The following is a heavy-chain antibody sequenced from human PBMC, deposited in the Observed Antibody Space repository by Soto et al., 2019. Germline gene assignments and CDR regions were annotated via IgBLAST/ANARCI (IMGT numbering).Heavy chain of an antibody. CDR3: ARGGEAAADYAFDI. V-gene: IGHV3-30-3*01. CDR1: GFTFSSYA. D-gene: IGHD6-13*01. Sequence: QVQLVESGGGVVQPGRSLRLSCAASGFTFSSYAMHWVRQAPGKGLEWVAVISYDGSNKYYADSVKGRFTISSDNSKNTFYLQMNSLRAEDTAVYYCARGGEAAADYAFDIWGQGTMVTVSS. CDR2: ISYDGSNK. J-gene: IGHJ3*02.